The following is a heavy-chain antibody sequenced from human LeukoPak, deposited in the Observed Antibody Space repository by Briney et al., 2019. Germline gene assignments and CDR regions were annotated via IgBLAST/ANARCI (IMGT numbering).Heavy chain of an antibody. D-gene: IGHD4-23*01. CDR2: IYPSDSDT. Sequence: GESLQISCQGSGYSFSSYWIAWVRQMPGKGLEWMGIIYPSDSDTRYSPSFQGQVTISADKSITTAYLQWSSLKASDTAMYYCASLTPPGPAWGQGTLVTVSS. V-gene: IGHV5-51*01. J-gene: IGHJ5*02. CDR3: ASLTPPGPA. CDR1: GYSFSSYW.